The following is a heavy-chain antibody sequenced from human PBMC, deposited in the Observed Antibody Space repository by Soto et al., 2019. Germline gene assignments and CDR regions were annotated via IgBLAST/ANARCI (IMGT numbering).Heavy chain of an antibody. D-gene: IGHD4-17*01. J-gene: IGHJ6*03. CDR1: GGSISSYY. V-gene: IGHV4-59*01. CDR2: IYYSGST. CDR3: AREDYGDYYYMDV. Sequence: SETLSLTCTVSGGSISSYYWSWIRQPPGKGLEWIGYIYYSGSTNYNPSLKSRVTISVDTSKNQFSLKLSSVTAADTAVYYCAREDYGDYYYMDVWGKGTTVTVSS.